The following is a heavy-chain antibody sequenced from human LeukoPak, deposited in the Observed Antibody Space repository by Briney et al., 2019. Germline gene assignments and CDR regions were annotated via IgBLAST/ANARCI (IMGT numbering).Heavy chain of an antibody. CDR1: GGSISSYY. D-gene: IGHD6-19*01. J-gene: IGHJ5*02. CDR3: ARERIAVVNWFDP. Sequence: PSETLSLTCTVSGGSISSYYWSWIRQPPGKGLEWIGYIYYSGSTNYNPSLKSRVTISVDTSKNQFSLKLSSVTAADTAVYYCARERIAVVNWFDPWGQGTLVTVSS. V-gene: IGHV4-59*01. CDR2: IYYSGST.